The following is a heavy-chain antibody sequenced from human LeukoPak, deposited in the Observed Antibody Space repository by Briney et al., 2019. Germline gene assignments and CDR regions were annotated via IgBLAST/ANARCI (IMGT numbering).Heavy chain of an antibody. J-gene: IGHJ6*03. Sequence: GSLRLSCAVSGITFSSYALSWIRQPPGKGLEWIAYINYSGSTNYNPSLKSRVTISVDTSKNQFSLKLSSVTAADTAVYYCARGADFWSGYTLLYYYYYMDVWGKGTTVTVSS. CDR3: ARGADFWSGYTLLYYYYYMDV. CDR1: GITFSSYA. D-gene: IGHD3-3*01. V-gene: IGHV4-59*01. CDR2: INYSGST.